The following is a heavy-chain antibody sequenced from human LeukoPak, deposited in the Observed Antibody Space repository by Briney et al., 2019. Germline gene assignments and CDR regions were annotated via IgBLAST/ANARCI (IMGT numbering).Heavy chain of an antibody. CDR3: ARGGSYYDYYYGMDV. J-gene: IGHJ6*02. Sequence: GASVKVSCKASGGTFSSYAISWARQAPGQGLEWMGGIIPIFGTANYAQKFQGRVTITADESTSTAYMELSSLRSEDTAVYYCARGGSYYDYYYGMDVWGQGTTVTVSS. D-gene: IGHD1-26*01. CDR2: IIPIFGTA. CDR1: GGTFSSYA. V-gene: IGHV1-69*13.